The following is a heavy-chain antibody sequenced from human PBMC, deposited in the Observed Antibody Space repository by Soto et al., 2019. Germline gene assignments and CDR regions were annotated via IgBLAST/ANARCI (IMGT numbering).Heavy chain of an antibody. CDR2: IIPIFGAA. J-gene: IGHJ6*02. V-gene: IGHV1-69*01. D-gene: IGHD6-13*01. CDR3: ARIIAAAGTYYYGMDV. Sequence: KCSFKACGETFSSYAISWLRHAPGQGLEWMGGIIPIFGAANYAQKFQGRVTITADGSTSTAYMELSSLRSEDTAVYYCARIIAAAGTYYYGMDVWGQGTTGTVSS. CDR1: GETFSSYA.